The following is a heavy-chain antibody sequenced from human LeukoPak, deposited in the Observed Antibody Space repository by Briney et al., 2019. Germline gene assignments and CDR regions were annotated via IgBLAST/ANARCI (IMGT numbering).Heavy chain of an antibody. CDR2: LYSGGTT. V-gene: IGHV3-66*01. CDR1: GFTVSGNY. CDR3: ARGRRDFDY. J-gene: IGHJ4*02. Sequence: GGSLILSCAASGFTVSGNYMSWVRQAPGKGLEWVSILYSGGTTHYAESVKGRFTISRDISKNTVYLQMNSLSAEDTAVYYCARGRRDFDYWGQGTLVTVSS.